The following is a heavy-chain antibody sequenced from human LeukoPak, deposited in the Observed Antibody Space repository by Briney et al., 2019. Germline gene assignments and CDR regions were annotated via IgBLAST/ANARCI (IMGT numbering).Heavy chain of an antibody. J-gene: IGHJ6*03. CDR2: VSNTGAT. CDR3: ARGSDSYGYPYYYYYYMDV. Sequence: PSETLSLTCTVSGVSIGSLSWSWIRQPPGAGLESIGSVSNTGATNYNPSLKSRVTISVDTSNNEVSLKVTSVNAADTAVYYCARGSDSYGYPYYYYYYMDVWGKGTTVTVSS. V-gene: IGHV4-59*11. D-gene: IGHD5-18*01. CDR1: GVSIGSLS.